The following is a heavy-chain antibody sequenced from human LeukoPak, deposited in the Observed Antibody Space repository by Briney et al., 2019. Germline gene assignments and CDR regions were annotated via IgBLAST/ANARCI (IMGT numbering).Heavy chain of an antibody. D-gene: IGHD4-17*01. J-gene: IGHJ6*03. CDR1: GGSISSYY. CDR3: ARVTPGYYYYMDV. CDR2: IYYSGST. V-gene: IGHV4-59*01. Sequence: TSETLSLTCTVSGGSISSYYWSWIRQPPGKGLEWIGYIYYSGSTNYNPSLKSRVTISVDTSKNQFSLKLSSVTAADTAVYYCARVTPGYYYYMDVWGKGTTVTISS.